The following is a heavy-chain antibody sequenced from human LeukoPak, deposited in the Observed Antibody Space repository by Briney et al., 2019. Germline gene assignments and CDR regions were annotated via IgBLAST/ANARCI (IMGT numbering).Heavy chain of an antibody. D-gene: IGHD2-2*01. J-gene: IGHJ5*02. Sequence: GGSLRLSCAASGFTFSSYNMNWVRQAPGKGPEWVSYISSSSSTIYYADSVKGRFTISRDNAKNSLHLQMNSLRDEDTAVYYCARGVVPAAMSWFDPWGQGTLVTVSS. CDR1: GFTFSSYN. CDR2: ISSSSSTI. V-gene: IGHV3-48*02. CDR3: ARGVVPAAMSWFDP.